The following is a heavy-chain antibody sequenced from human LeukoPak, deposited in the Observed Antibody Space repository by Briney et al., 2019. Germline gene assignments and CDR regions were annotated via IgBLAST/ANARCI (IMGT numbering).Heavy chain of an antibody. V-gene: IGHV3-23*01. J-gene: IGHJ4*02. CDR3: AKVVTRYGEFDY. CDR2: ISATGGST. Sequence: GGSLRLSCAASGFTFSSYAMTWVRQAPGKGLERVSAISATGGSTYYADSVKGRFTISRDNSKRTVYLQMNSLRAEDTAVYYCAKVVTRYGEFDYWGQGTLVTVSS. CDR1: GFTFSSYA. D-gene: IGHD2-2*01.